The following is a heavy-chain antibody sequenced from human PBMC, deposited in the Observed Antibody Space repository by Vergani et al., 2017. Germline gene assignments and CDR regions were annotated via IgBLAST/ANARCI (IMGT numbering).Heavy chain of an antibody. J-gene: IGHJ6*02. V-gene: IGHV3-48*03. CDR1: GFTFSSYE. CDR3: ARDRGVRARVIDV. CDR2: ISSSGSTI. D-gene: IGHD2-21*01. Sequence: EVQLVESGGGLVQPGGSLRLSCAASGFTFSSYEMNWVRQAPGKGLEWVSYISSSGSTIYYADSVKSLFTISRDNAKNSLYLQMNSLRAEDTAVYYCARDRGVRARVIDVWGQGTTVTVSS.